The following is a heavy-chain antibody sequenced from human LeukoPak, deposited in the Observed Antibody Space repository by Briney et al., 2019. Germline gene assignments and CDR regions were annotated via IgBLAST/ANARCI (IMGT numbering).Heavy chain of an antibody. CDR3: ACCSSTSCYY. Sequence: GGSLRLSCAASGFTFSSYAMSWLRQAPGKGLEWVSAISGSGGSTYYADSVKGRFTISRDNSKNTLYLQMNSLRAKDTAVYYCACCSSTSCYYWGQGTLVTVSS. J-gene: IGHJ4*02. CDR1: GFTFSSYA. CDR2: ISGSGGST. D-gene: IGHD2-2*01. V-gene: IGHV3-23*01.